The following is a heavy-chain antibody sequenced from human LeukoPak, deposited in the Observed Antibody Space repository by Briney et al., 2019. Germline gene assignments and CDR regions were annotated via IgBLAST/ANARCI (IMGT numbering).Heavy chain of an antibody. D-gene: IGHD6-19*01. CDR1: GFTFSSYW. Sequence: GGSLRLSCAASGFTFSSYWMSWVRQAPGKGLEWVANIKQDGSEKYYVDSVKGRFTISRDNAKNSLYLQMNSLRVEDTAFYYCAKDNRRHYTSGPNPDSLHWGQGALVTVSS. V-gene: IGHV3-7*03. CDR3: AKDNRRHYTSGPNPDSLH. J-gene: IGHJ4*02. CDR2: IKQDGSEK.